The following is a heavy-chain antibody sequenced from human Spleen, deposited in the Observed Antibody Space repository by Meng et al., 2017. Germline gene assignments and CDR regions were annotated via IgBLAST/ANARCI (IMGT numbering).Heavy chain of an antibody. CDR1: GGSFSTFY. D-gene: IGHD3-3*01. CDR2: INHSGGT. J-gene: IGHJ5*02. Sequence: QVQHRQGGEWLLRPPEPLSLTCAASGGSFSTFYWNWSRQPPGKGLEWIGEINHSGGTNYNPSLKSRVTISVDTSKSQFSLKVNSVTAADTAVYYCVRGTWSGYYNWFDPWGQGTLVTVSS. CDR3: VRGTWSGYYNWFDP. V-gene: IGHV4-34*01.